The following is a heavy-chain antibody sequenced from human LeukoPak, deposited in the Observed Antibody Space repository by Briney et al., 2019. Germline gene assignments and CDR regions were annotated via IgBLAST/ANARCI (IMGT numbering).Heavy chain of an antibody. CDR1: GFTFSDYY. V-gene: IGHV3-11*01. CDR3: ARERLGYSYAFDI. Sequence: GGSLRLSCAASGFTFSDYYMSWIRQAPGKGLEWVAYISSSGSTIYYADSVKGRFTISRDNAKNSLYLQMNSLRAEDTAVYYCARERLGYSYAFDIWGQGTMVTVSS. J-gene: IGHJ3*02. CDR2: ISSSGSTI. D-gene: IGHD5-18*01.